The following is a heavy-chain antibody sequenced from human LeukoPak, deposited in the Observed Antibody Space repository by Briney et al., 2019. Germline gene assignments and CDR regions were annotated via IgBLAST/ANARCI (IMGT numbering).Heavy chain of an antibody. J-gene: IGHJ3*02. CDR1: GGSISSYY. CDR2: IYYSGST. V-gene: IGHV4-59*01. CDR3: ARTPQYSSSWYSTVLPALDI. Sequence: PSETLSLTCTVSGGSISSYYWSWIRQPPGKGLEWIGYIYYSGSTNYNPSLKSRVTISVDTSKNQFSLKLSSVTAADTAVYYCARTPQYSSSWYSTVLPALDIWGQGTMVTVSS. D-gene: IGHD6-13*01.